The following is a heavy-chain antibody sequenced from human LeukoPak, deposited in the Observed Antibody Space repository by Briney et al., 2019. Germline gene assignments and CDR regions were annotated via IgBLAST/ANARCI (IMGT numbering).Heavy chain of an antibody. CDR2: IYTGGST. CDR3: ARTSTLTTAFDI. CDR1: GGFISSGYYY. V-gene: IGHV4-61*02. D-gene: IGHD4-11*01. J-gene: IGHJ5*02. Sequence: SETLSVTCSVSGGFISSGYYYWSWLQQPAGKGLEWIGRIYTGGSTNYNPSLESRVTISMDTSKNQFSLKLTSVTAADTAVYYCARTSTLTTAFDIWGQGTLVTVSS.